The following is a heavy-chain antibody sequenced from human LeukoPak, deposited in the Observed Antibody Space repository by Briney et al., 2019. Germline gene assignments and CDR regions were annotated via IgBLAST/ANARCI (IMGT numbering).Heavy chain of an antibody. Sequence: SETLSLTCTVSGGSISSSSYYWGWIRQPPGKGLEWIGSIYYSGSTYYNPSLKSRVTISVDTSKNQFSLKLSSVTAADTAVYYCARSGYSYGYTGEKYYYYYMDVWGKGTTVTVSS. D-gene: IGHD5-18*01. V-gene: IGHV4-39*07. CDR1: GGSISSSSYY. J-gene: IGHJ6*03. CDR3: ARSGYSYGYTGEKYYYYYMDV. CDR2: IYYSGST.